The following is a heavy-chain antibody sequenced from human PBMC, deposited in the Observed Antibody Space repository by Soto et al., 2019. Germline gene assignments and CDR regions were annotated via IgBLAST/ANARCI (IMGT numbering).Heavy chain of an antibody. CDR1: GFTFSSYG. Sequence: WGSLRLSCAASGFTFSSYGMHWVRQAPGKGLEWVAVIWYDGSNKYYADSVKGRFTISRDNAKNSLYLQMNSLRAEDTAVYYCARDTPYYYDSSALNWFDPWGQGTLVTVSS. D-gene: IGHD3-22*01. V-gene: IGHV3-33*01. CDR3: ARDTPYYYDSSALNWFDP. J-gene: IGHJ5*02. CDR2: IWYDGSNK.